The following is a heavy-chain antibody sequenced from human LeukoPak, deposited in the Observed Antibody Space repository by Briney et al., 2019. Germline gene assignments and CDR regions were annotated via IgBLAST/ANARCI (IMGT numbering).Heavy chain of an antibody. J-gene: IGHJ4*02. D-gene: IGHD3-22*01. Sequence: GGSLRLSCAASGFTASSYGMHWVRQAPGKGLEWVAVISYDGRNKYYADSVKGRFSISRDNSKKTVYLQMNSLRVEDTAVYYCARHYDSSPFDYWGQGTLVTVSS. CDR1: GFTASSYG. V-gene: IGHV3-30*03. CDR2: ISYDGRNK. CDR3: ARHYDSSPFDY.